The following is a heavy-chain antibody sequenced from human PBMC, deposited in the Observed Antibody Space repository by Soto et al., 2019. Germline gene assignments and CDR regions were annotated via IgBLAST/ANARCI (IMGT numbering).Heavy chain of an antibody. Sequence: SVKVSCKASGGTFSSYAISWVRQAPGQGLEWMGGIIPIFGTANYAQKFQGRVTITADKSTSTAYMELSSLRSEDTAVYYCASTLGYCSGXSCYSGYWGQGTLVTVSS. CDR3: ASTLGYCSGXSCYSGY. J-gene: IGHJ4*02. CDR1: GGTFSSYA. D-gene: IGHD2-15*01. CDR2: IIPIFGTA. V-gene: IGHV1-69*06.